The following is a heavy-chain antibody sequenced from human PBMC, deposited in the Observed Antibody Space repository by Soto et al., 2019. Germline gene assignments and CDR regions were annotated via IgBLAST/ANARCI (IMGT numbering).Heavy chain of an antibody. J-gene: IGHJ3*01. CDR2: INSDGSTI. Sequence: GGSLRLSCAASGFTFRPFWMHWVRQAPGKGLVWLSHINSDGSTIVYADSVEGRFTISRDNAKNTLYLQMNSLRVEDTAVYYCVRDRGHPDSFHLWGQGTMVTVSS. CDR1: GFTFRPFW. CDR3: VRDRGHPDSFHL. D-gene: IGHD3-10*01. V-gene: IGHV3-74*01.